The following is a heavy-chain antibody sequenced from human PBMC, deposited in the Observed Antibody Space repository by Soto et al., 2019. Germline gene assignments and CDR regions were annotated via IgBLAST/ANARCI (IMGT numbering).Heavy chain of an antibody. CDR3: ARGVSNSGAYYTGPSAYDL. D-gene: IGHD3-10*01. CDR1: XXXFNGYG. J-gene: IGHJ3*01. CDR2: PVPVFDTS. V-gene: IGHV1-69*06. Sequence: VQSGAVVKKPGSXVEVSXXXXXXXFNGYGXSXXXXXXXXXXXCMAGPVPVFDTSKYAPSFQGRVTITADKSTSTAYMELSSVRSEDTAIYFCARGVSNSGAYYTGPSAYDLWGQGTLVIVSS.